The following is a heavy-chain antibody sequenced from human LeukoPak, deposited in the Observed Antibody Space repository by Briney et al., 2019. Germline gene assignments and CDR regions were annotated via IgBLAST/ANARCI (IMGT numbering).Heavy chain of an antibody. D-gene: IGHD4-11*01. V-gene: IGHV4-4*07. J-gene: IGHJ3*02. CDR3: ARAPVTVKDSFDI. CDR2: IFTSGST. Sequence: SETLSLTCAVSGGSINNYYWSWIRQPAGKGLEWIGRIFTSGSTNYNASLKSRVTKSVDTSKNQFSLKLRSMTAADTAVYYCARAPVTVKDSFDIWGQGTMVTVSS. CDR1: GGSINNYY.